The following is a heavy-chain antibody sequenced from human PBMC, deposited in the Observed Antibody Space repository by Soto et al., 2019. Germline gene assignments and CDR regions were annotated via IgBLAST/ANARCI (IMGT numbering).Heavy chain of an antibody. D-gene: IGHD3-22*01. CDR1: GYTFTSYA. CDR2: INAGNGNT. Sequence: QVQLVQSGAEEKKPGASVKVSCKASGYTFTSYAMHSVRQAPGQRLEWMGWINAGNGNTKYSQKFQGRVTITRDTSASTAYMELSSLRSEDTAVYYCAREGYYYAVGFDPWGQGTLVTVSS. CDR3: AREGYYYAVGFDP. V-gene: IGHV1-3*05. J-gene: IGHJ5*02.